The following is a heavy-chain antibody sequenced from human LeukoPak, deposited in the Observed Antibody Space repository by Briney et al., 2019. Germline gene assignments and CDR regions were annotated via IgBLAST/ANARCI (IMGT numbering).Heavy chain of an antibody. CDR1: GGSISSYY. V-gene: IGHV4-59*01. J-gene: IGHJ4*02. Sequence: ASETLSLTCTVSGGSISSYYWSWIRQPPGKGLEWIGYIYYSGSTNYNPSFKSRLTISVDTSKNQFSLKLSSLTAADTAVYYCARYGRGSYFWDYWGQGALVTVSS. D-gene: IGHD2/OR15-2a*01. CDR2: IYYSGST. CDR3: ARYGRGSYFWDY.